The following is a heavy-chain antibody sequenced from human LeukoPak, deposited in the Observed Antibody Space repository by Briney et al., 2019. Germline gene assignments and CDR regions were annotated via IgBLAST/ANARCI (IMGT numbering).Heavy chain of an antibody. V-gene: IGHV3-66*01. Sequence: GGSLRLSCAASGFTVSSNYMSWVRQAPGKGLEWVSVIYSGGSTYYADSVKGRFTISRDNYKNTLYLQMNSLRAEDTAVYYCARDDILTGYSADYWGQGTLVTVSS. CDR2: IYSGGST. D-gene: IGHD3-9*01. CDR1: GFTVSSNY. J-gene: IGHJ4*02. CDR3: ARDDILTGYSADY.